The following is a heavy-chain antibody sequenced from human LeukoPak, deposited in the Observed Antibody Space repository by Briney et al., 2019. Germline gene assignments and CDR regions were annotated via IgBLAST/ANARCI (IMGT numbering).Heavy chain of an antibody. D-gene: IGHD4-23*01. J-gene: IGHJ4*02. CDR3: SKDRDGGNFYFDY. V-gene: IGHV3-30*02. CDR1: GFTVRSFG. Sequence: GWSLRLSCAASGFTVRSFGMHWVRQPPRKGVEWVAFIRSDGRATVYADSVRAGLTITSDNSRNTLYVQMNSMRDEDTAIYYWSKDRDGGNFYFDYWGQGIRITVSS. CDR2: IRSDGRAT.